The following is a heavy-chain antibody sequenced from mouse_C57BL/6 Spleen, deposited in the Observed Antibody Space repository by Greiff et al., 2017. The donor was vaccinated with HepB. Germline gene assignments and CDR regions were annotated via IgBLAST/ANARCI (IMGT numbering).Heavy chain of an antibody. D-gene: IGHD2-3*01. J-gene: IGHJ3*01. CDR2: INPSNGGT. CDR1: GYTFTSYW. V-gene: IGHV1-53*01. Sequence: VQLQQPGTELVKPGASVKLSCKASGYTFTSYWMHWVKQRPGQGLEWIGNINPSNGGTNYNEKFKSKATLTVDKSSSTAYMQLSSLTSEDSAVYYCARSGWLLPAWFAYWGQGTLVTVSA. CDR3: ARSGWLLPAWFAY.